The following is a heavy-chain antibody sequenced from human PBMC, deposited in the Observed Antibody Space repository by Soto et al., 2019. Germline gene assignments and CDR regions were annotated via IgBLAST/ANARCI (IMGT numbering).Heavy chain of an antibody. CDR1: GFTFDDYA. V-gene: IGHV3-43D*04. CDR3: AKDNRIAAAGSYYYGMDV. J-gene: IGHJ6*02. CDR2: ISWDGGST. Sequence: GGSLRLSCAASGFTFDDYAMHWVRQAPGKGLEWVSLISWDGGSTYYADSVKGRFTISRDNSKNSLYLQMNSLRAEDTALYYCAKDNRIAAAGSYYYGMDVWGQGTTVTVSS. D-gene: IGHD6-13*01.